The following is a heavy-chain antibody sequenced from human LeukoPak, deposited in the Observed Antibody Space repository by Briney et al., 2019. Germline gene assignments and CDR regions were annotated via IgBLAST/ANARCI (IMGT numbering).Heavy chain of an antibody. D-gene: IGHD3-22*01. V-gene: IGHV4-31*03. Sequence: SETLSLTCTVSGGSISNGDHYWSWIRQHPGKGLEWIGHIYYSGSTYYNPSLKSRGIISVDTSKNQFSLKLSSVTAADTAVYYCARGGGRTYYYDSSGYYPAYNWFDPWGQGTLVTVSS. CDR3: ARGGGRTYYYDSSGYYPAYNWFDP. J-gene: IGHJ5*02. CDR1: GGSISNGDHY. CDR2: IYYSGST.